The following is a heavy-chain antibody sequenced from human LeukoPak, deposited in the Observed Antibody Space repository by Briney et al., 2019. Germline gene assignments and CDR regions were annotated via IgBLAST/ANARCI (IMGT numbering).Heavy chain of an antibody. D-gene: IGHD3-22*01. J-gene: IGHJ3*02. CDR2: ISYDGSNK. CDR3: AREKGGYYYDSSGDAFDT. V-gene: IGHV3-30*03. Sequence: GGSLRLSCAASGFTFSSYGMHWVRQAPGKGLEWVAVISYDGSNKYYADSVKGRFTISRDNSKNTLYLQMNSLRAEDTAVYYCAREKGGYYYDSSGDAFDTWGQGTMVTVSS. CDR1: GFTFSSYG.